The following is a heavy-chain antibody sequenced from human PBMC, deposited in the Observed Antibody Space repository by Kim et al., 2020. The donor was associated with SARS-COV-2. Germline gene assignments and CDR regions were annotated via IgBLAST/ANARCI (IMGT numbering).Heavy chain of an antibody. CDR2: ISSSSSTI. Sequence: GGSLRLSCAASGFTFSIYNMNWVRQAPGKGLEWVSYISSSSSTIYYADSGKGRFTISRDNAKNSLYLQMNSLTDDDTAVYYCARGVSHDYGDYGVGDYWGQGALVTVSS. CDR3: ARGVSHDYGDYGVGDY. V-gene: IGHV3-48*02. D-gene: IGHD4-17*01. J-gene: IGHJ4*02. CDR1: GFTFSIYN.